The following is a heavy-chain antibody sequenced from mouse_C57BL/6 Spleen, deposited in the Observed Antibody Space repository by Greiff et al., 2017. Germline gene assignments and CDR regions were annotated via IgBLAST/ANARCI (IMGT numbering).Heavy chain of an antibody. J-gene: IGHJ4*01. CDR2: IYPGGGDT. D-gene: IGHD1-1*01. CDR3: ARGATTLVEDYYAMDY. V-gene: IGHV1-80*01. Sequence: QVQLQQSGAELVKPGASVKISCKASGYAFSSYWMNWVQQRPGPGLEWIGQIYPGGGDTNYNGKFKGKATLTADKSSSTAYMQLSSLTSEDATVYFCARGATTLVEDYYAMDYWGQGTSVTVSS. CDR1: GYAFSSYW.